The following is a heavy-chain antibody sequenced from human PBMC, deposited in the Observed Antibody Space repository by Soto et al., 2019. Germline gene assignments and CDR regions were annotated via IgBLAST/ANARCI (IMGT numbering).Heavy chain of an antibody. CDR1: GFSFRDYF. V-gene: IGHV3-11*04. CDR2: IGPYGNSI. J-gene: IGHJ6*02. CDR3: AREETAWPLAYGLDV. Sequence: PGGSLRLSCAASGFSFRDYFMSWIRQAPGKGLEWVSYIGPYGNSIYYANSVKGRFTISRDNTKNSLSLQMNSLRAEDTAVYYCAREETAWPLAYGLDVWGQGTTVTVSS. D-gene: IGHD2-21*02.